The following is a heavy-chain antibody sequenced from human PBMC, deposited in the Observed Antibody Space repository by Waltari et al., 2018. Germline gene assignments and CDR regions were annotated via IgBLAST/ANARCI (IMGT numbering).Heavy chain of an antibody. V-gene: IGHV3-74*01. Sequence: EVQLVESGGGLVQPGGSLRLSCAASGFTFSSSWLHWVRQGPGKGLVWGSYIDSDGSSTRYADSVKGRFTISRDNAKNTLYLQMNSLRAEDTAVYYCARWDYSSSAYWGQGTLVTVSS. D-gene: IGHD6-6*01. CDR1: GFTFSSSW. CDR3: ARWDYSSSAY. CDR2: IDSDGSST. J-gene: IGHJ4*02.